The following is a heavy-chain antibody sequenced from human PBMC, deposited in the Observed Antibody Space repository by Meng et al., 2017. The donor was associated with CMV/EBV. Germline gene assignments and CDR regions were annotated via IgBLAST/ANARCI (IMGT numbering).Heavy chain of an antibody. CDR1: GFTFDDYA. CDR2: ISWNSGSI. Sequence: SLKISCAASGFTFDDYAMHWVRQAPGKGLEWVSGISWNSGSIGYADSVKGRFTISRDNAKNSLYLQMNSLRAEDTALYYCAKGPFGVVTSLYFDYWSQGTLVTVSS. J-gene: IGHJ4*02. CDR3: AKGPFGVVTSLYFDY. D-gene: IGHD3-3*01. V-gene: IGHV3-9*01.